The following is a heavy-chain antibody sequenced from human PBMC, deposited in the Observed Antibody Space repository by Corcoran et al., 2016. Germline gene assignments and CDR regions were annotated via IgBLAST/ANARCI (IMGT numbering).Heavy chain of an antibody. J-gene: IGHJ4*02. CDR3: AREGQRSYYDFWSGHTGFDY. Sequence: EVQLVESGGGLVQPGGSLRLSCAASGFTFSSYSMNWVRQAPGKGLEWVSYISSSSTIYYADSVKGRFTISRDNAKNSLYLQMNSLRAEDTAVYYCAREGQRSYYDFWSGHTGFDYWGQGTLVTVSS. CDR1: GFTFSSYS. CDR2: ISSSSTI. D-gene: IGHD3-3*01. V-gene: IGHV3-48*04.